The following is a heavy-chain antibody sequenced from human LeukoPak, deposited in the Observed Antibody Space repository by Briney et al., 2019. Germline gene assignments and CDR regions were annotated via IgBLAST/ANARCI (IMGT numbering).Heavy chain of an antibody. CDR3: ARHSGLAAAANFDY. CDR1: GYSLTSYW. V-gene: IGHV5-51*01. Sequence: GESLQISCKGSGYSLTSYWIGWVRQLPGKGLEWMGIIYPGDSDTRYSPSFQGQVTISADKSISTAYLQWSSLKASDTAMYYCARHSGLAAAANFDYWGQGTLVTVSS. J-gene: IGHJ4*02. CDR2: IYPGDSDT. D-gene: IGHD6-13*01.